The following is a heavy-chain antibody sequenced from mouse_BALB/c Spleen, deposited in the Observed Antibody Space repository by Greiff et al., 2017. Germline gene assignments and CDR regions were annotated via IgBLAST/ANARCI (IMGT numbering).Heavy chain of an antibody. V-gene: IGHV3-2*02. D-gene: IGHD3-1*01. CDR2: ISYSGST. Sequence: VQLKESGPGLVKPSQSLSLTCTVTGYSITSDYAWNWIRQFPGNKLEWMGYISYSGSTSYNPSLKSRISITRDTSKNQFFLQLNSVTTEDTATYYCARGGASGYGYWGQGTTLTVSS. J-gene: IGHJ2*01. CDR3: ARGGASGYGY. CDR1: GYSITSDYA.